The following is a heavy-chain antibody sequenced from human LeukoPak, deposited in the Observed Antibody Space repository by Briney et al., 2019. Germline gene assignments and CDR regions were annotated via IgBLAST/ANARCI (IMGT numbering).Heavy chain of an antibody. CDR3: ARDRGIVATLYYFDY. V-gene: IGHV3-7*01. J-gene: IGHJ4*02. Sequence: GGALRLSCVASVFPFSSYFITCVRQAPGKGLEWVANIKQDGSKKSYVDSVRGRFTISRDNAKNSLYLQMNSLRAEDTAVYYCARDRGIVATLYYFDYWGQGTLVTVSS. CDR2: IKQDGSKK. CDR1: VFPFSSYF. D-gene: IGHD5-12*01.